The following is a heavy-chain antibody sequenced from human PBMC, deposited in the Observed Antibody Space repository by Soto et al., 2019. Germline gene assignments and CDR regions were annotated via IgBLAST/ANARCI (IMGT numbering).Heavy chain of an antibody. CDR1: GGSISSGGYY. CDR3: ARVVVAASYYFDY. D-gene: IGHD2-15*01. V-gene: IGHV4-31*03. Sequence: QVQLQESGPGLVKPSQTLSLTGTVSGGSISSGGYYWSWIRQHPGQGLEWIGYIYYSGSTYYNPSLKSRVTISVDTSKNQFSLKLSSVTAADTAVYYCARVVVAASYYFDYWGQGTLVTVSS. CDR2: IYYSGST. J-gene: IGHJ4*02.